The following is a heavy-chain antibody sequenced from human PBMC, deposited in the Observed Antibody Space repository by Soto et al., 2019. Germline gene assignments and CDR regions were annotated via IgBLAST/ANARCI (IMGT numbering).Heavy chain of an antibody. Sequence: QVKLVQSGAEVKRPGASVNVSCKASGYAFTSYDINWVRQATGQGLEGMGWMNPNSGNTGYAQKFQGRVTMTSNTSISTAYMELSSLRSEDTAVYYCARESVGWFDPWGQGTLVTVSS. CDR3: ARESVGWFDP. J-gene: IGHJ5*02. V-gene: IGHV1-8*01. CDR1: GYAFTSYD. CDR2: MNPNSGNT. D-gene: IGHD1-26*01.